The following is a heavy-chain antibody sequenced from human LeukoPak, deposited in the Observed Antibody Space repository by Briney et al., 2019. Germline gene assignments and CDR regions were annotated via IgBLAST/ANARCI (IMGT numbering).Heavy chain of an antibody. Sequence: ASVKVSCKASGGTFSSYAISWVRQAPGQGLEWMGGIIPIFGTANYAQKFQGRVTMTRNTSISTAYMELSSLRSEDTAVYYCARVYVVVVAATPHYYFDYWGQGTLVTVSS. CDR2: IIPIFGTA. D-gene: IGHD2-15*01. J-gene: IGHJ4*02. CDR3: ARVYVVVVAATPHYYFDY. CDR1: GGTFSSYA. V-gene: IGHV1-69*05.